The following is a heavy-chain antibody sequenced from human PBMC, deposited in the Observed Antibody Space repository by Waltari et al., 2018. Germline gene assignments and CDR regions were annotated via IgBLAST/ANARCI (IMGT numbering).Heavy chain of an antibody. Sequence: QVQLQESGPGLVKPSETLSLTCTVSGGSISSYYWSWIRQPPGKGLEWIGYIYYSGSTNSNPTPKSRVTIPVDTSKNQFSLKLRSVTAADTAVYYCASYLCNRQLVRMGPCGDFDYWGQGTLVTVSS. D-gene: IGHD6-13*01. CDR1: GGSISSYY. CDR2: IYYSGST. CDR3: ASYLCNRQLVRMGPCGDFDY. J-gene: IGHJ4*02. V-gene: IGHV4-59*01.